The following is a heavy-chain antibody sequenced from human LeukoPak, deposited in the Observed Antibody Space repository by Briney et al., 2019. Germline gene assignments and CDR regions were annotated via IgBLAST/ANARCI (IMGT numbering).Heavy chain of an antibody. CDR3: AREQWLVTDY. Sequence: SETLSLTCAVYGGSFSGYYWSWIRQPPGKGLEWIGEINHSGSTNYNPSLKSQVTISVDTSKNQFSLKLSSVTAADTAVYYCAREQWLVTDYWGQGTLVTVSS. CDR2: INHSGST. D-gene: IGHD6-19*01. CDR1: GGSFSGYY. V-gene: IGHV4-34*01. J-gene: IGHJ4*02.